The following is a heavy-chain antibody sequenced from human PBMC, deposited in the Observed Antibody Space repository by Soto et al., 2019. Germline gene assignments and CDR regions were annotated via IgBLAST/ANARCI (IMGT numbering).Heavy chain of an antibody. CDR3: ARDQGLVAARTTTNWLDS. CDR1: GGTFINYA. D-gene: IGHD6-13*01. CDR2: ITPIFGTR. J-gene: IGHJ5*01. Sequence: QVQLVQSGTEVKKPGSSVKVSCEASGGTFINYAFTWVRQAPGQGLEWMGGITPIFGTRNYAQKFQGRVTITADESTSTVYMELSSLKSEDTAVYYCARDQGLVAARTTTNWLDSWGQGTLVTVSS. V-gene: IGHV1-69*12.